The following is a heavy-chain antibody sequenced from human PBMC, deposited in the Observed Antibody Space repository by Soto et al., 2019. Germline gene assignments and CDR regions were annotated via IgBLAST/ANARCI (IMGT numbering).Heavy chain of an antibody. CDR3: ARGASNYDFWSGYSHYYYYMDV. D-gene: IGHD3-3*01. Sequence: PSETLSLTCTVSGGSISSSGHYWGWIRQPPGKGLEWIGNIYYSGTSFYNPSLKSRVTVSVDTSKNQFSLKLSSVTAADTAIYYCARGASNYDFWSGYSHYYYYMDVWGKGTTVTVSS. J-gene: IGHJ6*03. V-gene: IGHV4-39*01. CDR1: GGSISSSGHY. CDR2: IYYSGTS.